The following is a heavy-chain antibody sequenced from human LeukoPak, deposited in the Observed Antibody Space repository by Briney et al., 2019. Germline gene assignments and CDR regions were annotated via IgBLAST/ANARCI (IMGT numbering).Heavy chain of an antibody. CDR1: GGSFSGYY. CDR3: ARDYGDYGPYYYYYYMDV. Sequence: SETLSLTCAVYGGSFSGYYWSWIRQPPGKGLEWIGEINHSGSTNYNPSLKSRVTISVDTSKNQFSLKLSSVTAADTAVYYCARDYGDYGPYYYYYYMDVWGKRTTVTVS. CDR2: INHSGST. J-gene: IGHJ6*03. V-gene: IGHV4-34*01. D-gene: IGHD4-17*01.